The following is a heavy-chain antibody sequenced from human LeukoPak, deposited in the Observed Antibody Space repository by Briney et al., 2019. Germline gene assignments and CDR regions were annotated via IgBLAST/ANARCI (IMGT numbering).Heavy chain of an antibody. CDR1: GFTFSSYW. Sequence: QPGGSLRLSCAASGFTFSSYWMSWVRQAPGKGLEWVANIKQDGSEKYYVDSVKGRFTISRDNAKHSLYLQMNSLRAEDTAVYYCARDQRYCSSSSCPWEPFDYWGQGTLVTVSS. J-gene: IGHJ4*02. V-gene: IGHV3-7*05. D-gene: IGHD2-2*01. CDR2: IKQDGSEK. CDR3: ARDQRYCSSSSCPWEPFDY.